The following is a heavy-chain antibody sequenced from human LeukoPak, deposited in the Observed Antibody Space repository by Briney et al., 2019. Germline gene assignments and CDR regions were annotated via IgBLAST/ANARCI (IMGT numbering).Heavy chain of an antibody. CDR2: ISGSGGST. J-gene: IGHJ4*02. CDR3: AKTPTLYYYDSSGYFDY. V-gene: IGHV3-23*01. Sequence: GGSLRLSCAASGFTFSSYAMSWVRQAPGKGLEWVSAISGSGGSTYYADSVEGRFTISRDNSKNTLYLQMNSLRAEDTAVYYCAKTPTLYYYDSSGYFDYWGQGTLVTVSS. CDR1: GFTFSSYA. D-gene: IGHD3-22*01.